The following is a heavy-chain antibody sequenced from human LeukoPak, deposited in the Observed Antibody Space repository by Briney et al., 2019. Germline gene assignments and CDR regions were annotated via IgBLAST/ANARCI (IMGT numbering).Heavy chain of an antibody. CDR1: GFTVSSNY. CDR3: AKPIEGITMIVVVPRAFDI. CDR2: IYSGGST. D-gene: IGHD3-22*01. Sequence: GGSLRLSCAASGFTVSSNYMSWVRQAPGKGLEWVSVIYSGGSTYYADSVKGRFTISRDNSKNTLYLQMNSLRAEDTAVYYCAKPIEGITMIVVVPRAFDIWGQGTMVTVSS. V-gene: IGHV3-53*01. J-gene: IGHJ3*02.